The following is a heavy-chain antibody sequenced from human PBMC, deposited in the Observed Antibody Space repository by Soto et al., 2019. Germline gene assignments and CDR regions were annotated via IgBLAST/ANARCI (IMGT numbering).Heavy chain of an antibody. D-gene: IGHD1-26*01. CDR1: EYTFTSYY. J-gene: IGHJ6*02. Sequence: ASVKVSCKASEYTFTSYYMHWVRQAPGQGLEWMGIINPSGGSTSYAQKFQGRVTMTRDTSTSTVYMELSSLRSEDTAVYYCARVGGSYPDYYYGMDVWGQGTTVTVSS. CDR3: ARVGGSYPDYYYGMDV. V-gene: IGHV1-46*01. CDR2: INPSGGST.